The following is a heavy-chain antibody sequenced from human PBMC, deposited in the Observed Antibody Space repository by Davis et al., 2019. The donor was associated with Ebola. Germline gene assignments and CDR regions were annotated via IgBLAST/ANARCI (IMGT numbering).Heavy chain of an antibody. V-gene: IGHV3-9*01. CDR1: GFTFDDYA. CDR2: ISWNSGSI. J-gene: IGHJ4*02. D-gene: IGHD3-16*02. CDR3: ARESYDYMWGSYRYYFDY. Sequence: SLKISCAASGFTFDDYAMHWVRQAPGKGLEWVLGISWNSGSIGYADSVKGRFTISRDNAKNSLYLQMNSLRDEDTAVYYCARESYDYMWGSYRYYFDYWGQGTLVTVSS.